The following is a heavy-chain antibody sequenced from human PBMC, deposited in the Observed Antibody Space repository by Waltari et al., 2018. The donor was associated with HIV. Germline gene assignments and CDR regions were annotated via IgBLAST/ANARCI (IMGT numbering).Heavy chain of an antibody. Sequence: QIQLEESGPGLVKPSQTLSLPCNVSGVSISSGGSYWNWVRQLPGKGLQWIGYIYYSGSTYYNPSLNGRVSMSVDISKAQFSLKVNSVTAADTAVYYCAAGITSGKGDYYFMDVWGKGTAVTVSS. CDR1: GVSISSGGSY. CDR2: IYYSGST. V-gene: IGHV4-31*03. CDR3: AAGITSGKGDYYFMDV. D-gene: IGHD3-10*01. J-gene: IGHJ6*03.